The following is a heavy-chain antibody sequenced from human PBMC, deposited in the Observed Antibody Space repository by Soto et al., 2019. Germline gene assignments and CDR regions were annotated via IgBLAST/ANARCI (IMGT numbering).Heavy chain of an antibody. CDR2: IFWDGNRM. CDR1: VFNLHDHA. D-gene: IGHD3-10*01. V-gene: IGHV3-9*01. J-gene: IGHJ6*02. CDR3: PKDINMGGVDV. Sequence: SLLVACVSSVFNLHDHAMHWVRQAPGKGLDWVSGIFWDGNRMDYADSVKGRFFISRENAKNSLYLQMNSLREDDTALYYCPKDINMGGVDVWGQGTTVTV.